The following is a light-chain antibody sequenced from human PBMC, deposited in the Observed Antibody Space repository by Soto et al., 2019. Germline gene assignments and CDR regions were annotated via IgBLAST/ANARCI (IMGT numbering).Light chain of an antibody. CDR2: DVS. CDR3: CSYAGDLAL. J-gene: IGLJ2*01. Sequence: QSALTQPRSVSGSPGQSVTISCTGTSSDVGGYDFASWYQQHPGKAPKLMISDVSKRPSGVPDRFSGSKSGNTASLTISGLQAEDEADYYCCSYAGDLALFGGGTKVTV. CDR1: SSDVGGYDF. V-gene: IGLV2-11*01.